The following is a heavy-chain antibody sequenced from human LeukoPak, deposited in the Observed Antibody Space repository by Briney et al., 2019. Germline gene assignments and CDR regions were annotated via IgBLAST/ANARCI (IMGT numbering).Heavy chain of an antibody. D-gene: IGHD5-18*01. V-gene: IGHV3-30*04. CDR3: ARGGHSYGCYDAFDI. Sequence: GGSLRLSCAASGFTFSAYAMHWVRQAPGKGLEWVALISYDGSNKYYADSVKGRFTISRDNSKNTLYLQMNSLRDEDTAVYYCARGGHSYGCYDAFDIWGQGTMVTVSS. CDR1: GFTFSAYA. CDR2: ISYDGSNK. J-gene: IGHJ3*02.